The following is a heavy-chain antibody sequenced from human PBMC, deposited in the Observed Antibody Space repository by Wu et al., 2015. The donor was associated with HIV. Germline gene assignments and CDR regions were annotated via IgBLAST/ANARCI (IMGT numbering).Heavy chain of an antibody. CDR2: INPDNGDT. CDR3: ARDWQFQVTFGDFYMDI. CDR1: GYTFTAYY. Sequence: QVQLVQSGTEMKKSGASVKVSCKTSGYTFTAYYIHWVRQAPGRGLEWMGWINPDNGDTKFAQSFQGRTTVTRDTSTSTVNLALASLQPNDTATYYCARDWQFQVTFGDFYMDIWGNGTTVIVS. D-gene: IGHD3-3*01. J-gene: IGHJ6*04. V-gene: IGHV1-2*02.